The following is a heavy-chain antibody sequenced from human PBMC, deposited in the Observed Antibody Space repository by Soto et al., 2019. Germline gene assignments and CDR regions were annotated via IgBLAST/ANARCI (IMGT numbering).Heavy chain of an antibody. CDR3: ARGGSSSPYFDD. CDR2: IYYSGST. J-gene: IGHJ4*02. CDR1: GGSISSGGYY. Sequence: QVQLQESGPGLVKPSQTLSLTCTVSGGSISSGGYYWSWIRQHPGKGLEWIGYIYYSGSTYYNPSRNSRVTISVDTSKNQFSLKLSSVTAADTAVYYCARGGSSSPYFDDWGQGTLVTVSS. D-gene: IGHD6-13*01. V-gene: IGHV4-31*03.